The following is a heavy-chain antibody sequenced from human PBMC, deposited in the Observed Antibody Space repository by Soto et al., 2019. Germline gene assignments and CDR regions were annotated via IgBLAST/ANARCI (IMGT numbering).Heavy chain of an antibody. V-gene: IGHV1-46*01. CDR2: INPVGGST. D-gene: IGHD5-18*01. CDR3: ARDEGAAMGFLY. CDR1: GYTFTDSY. J-gene: IGHJ4*02. Sequence: QVQLVQSGAEVKEPGASVRLSCKASGYTFTDSYIHWVRQAPGQGLEWMGVINPVGGSTTYIQKFQGRVTLTRDMSTTTVHMVLSALRSDDTATYYCARDEGAAMGFLYWGQGTPVNVFS.